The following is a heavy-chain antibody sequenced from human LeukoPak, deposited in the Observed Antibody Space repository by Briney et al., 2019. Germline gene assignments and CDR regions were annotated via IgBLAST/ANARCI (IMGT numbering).Heavy chain of an antibody. CDR3: AREGFYYYYMDV. CDR1: GFTLSTYS. V-gene: IGHV3-48*01. CDR2: ISSSSVSI. Sequence: GGSLRLSRGASGFTLSTYSMSWVRQAPGKGLEWLSYISSSSVSIYYADSVKGRFTISRDNAQNSLYLQMNSLRAEDTAVYYCAREGFYYYYMDVWGKGTTVTVSS. J-gene: IGHJ6*03.